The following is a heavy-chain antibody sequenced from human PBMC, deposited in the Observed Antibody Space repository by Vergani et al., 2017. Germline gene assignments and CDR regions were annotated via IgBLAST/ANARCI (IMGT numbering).Heavy chain of an antibody. Sequence: QVQLVQSGAEVKKPGSSVKVSCKASGGTFSSYDISWVRQAPGQGLEWMGRIIPILGIANYAQKFQGRVTITADKSTSTAYMELSSLRSEDTAVYYCARDRLTGYYYYYGMDVWGQGTTVTVSS. CDR3: ARDRLTGYYYYYGMDV. D-gene: IGHD3-9*01. V-gene: IGHV1-69*04. J-gene: IGHJ6*02. CDR2: IIPILGIA. CDR1: GGTFSSYD.